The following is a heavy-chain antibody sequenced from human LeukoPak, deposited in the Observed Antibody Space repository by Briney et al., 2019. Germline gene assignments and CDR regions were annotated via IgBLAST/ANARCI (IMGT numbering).Heavy chain of an antibody. D-gene: IGHD5-24*01. CDR1: GFTFSNYP. Sequence: GGSLRLSCAASGFTFSNYPMHWVRQAPGKGLEYVSGISGNGGNTYYANSVKGRFTISRDNSKHTLYLQMGSLRAEDMAVYYCARSKRWLEHYWYFDLWGRGTLVTVSS. CDR3: ARSKRWLEHYWYFDL. J-gene: IGHJ2*01. V-gene: IGHV3-64*01. CDR2: ISGNGGNT.